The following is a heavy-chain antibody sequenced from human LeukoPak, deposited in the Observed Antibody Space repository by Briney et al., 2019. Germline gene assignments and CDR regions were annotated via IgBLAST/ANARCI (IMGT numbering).Heavy chain of an antibody. CDR2: ISGSGAST. CDR3: AKGGSSWSYFDY. D-gene: IGHD6-13*01. J-gene: IGHJ4*02. CDR1: GFTFSSYA. V-gene: IGHV3-23*01. Sequence: PGGSLRLSCAASGFTFSSYAMSWVRQAPGKGLEWISGISGSGASTYYADSVTGRFTISRDNSRNTLYLQMNSLRGDDTAVYYCAKGGSSWSYFDYWGQGTLVTVSS.